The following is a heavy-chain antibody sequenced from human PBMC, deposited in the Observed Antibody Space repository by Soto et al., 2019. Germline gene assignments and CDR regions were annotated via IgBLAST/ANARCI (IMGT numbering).Heavy chain of an antibody. D-gene: IGHD6-19*01. CDR1: GFTFSSYA. CDR2: ISGSGGST. CDR3: AKGDYSSGWPYYYYGMDV. V-gene: IGHV3-23*01. J-gene: IGHJ6*02. Sequence: GGSLRLSCAASGFTFSSYAMSWVRQAPGKGLEWVSAISGSGGSTYYADSVKGRFTISRDNSKNTLYLQMNSLRAEDMAVYYCAKGDYSSGWPYYYYGMDVWGQGTTVTVSS.